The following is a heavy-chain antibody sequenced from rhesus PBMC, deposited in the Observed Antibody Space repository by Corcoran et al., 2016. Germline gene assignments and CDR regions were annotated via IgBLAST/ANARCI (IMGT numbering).Heavy chain of an antibody. CDR1: GGSISSNY. D-gene: IGHD6-13*01. CDR2: IVASGGRT. V-gene: IGHV4-173*01. Sequence: QLQLQESGPGLVKPSETLSLTCAGSGGSISSNYWSWLRQPPGKGLEWIGRIVASGGRTGANPSRQIRVPISTDTSDNQFSVKLSAVNAADTTVYYCPSRIPAADPSWGQGVLVTVSP. CDR3: PSRIPAADPS. J-gene: IGHJ4*01.